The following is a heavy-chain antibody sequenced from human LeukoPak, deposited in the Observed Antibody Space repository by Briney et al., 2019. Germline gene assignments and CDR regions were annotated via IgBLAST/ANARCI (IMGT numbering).Heavy chain of an antibody. CDR1: GGSLRTYY. D-gene: IGHD5-18*01. CDR2: VYSTGST. V-gene: IGHV4-4*07. CDR3: PRIYGYAFDI. J-gene: IGHJ3*02. Sequence: SETLSLTCTVSGGSLRTYYWTWIRQAAGRGLEWIGRVYSTGSTNYNPSLKSRVTMSVDTSKDQFSLHLSSVTAADTAVYYCPRIYGYAFDIWGQGTMVIVSA.